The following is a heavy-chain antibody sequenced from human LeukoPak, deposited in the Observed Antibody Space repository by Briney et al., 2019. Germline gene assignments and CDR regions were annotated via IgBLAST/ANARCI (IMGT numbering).Heavy chain of an antibody. Sequence: SETLSLTCAVYGGSFSGYYWSWIRQPPGKGLEWIGEINHSGSTNYNPSLKSRVTISVDTSKNQFSLKLSSVTAADTAVYYCARAARMSYYYYYMDVWGKGTTVTVSS. D-gene: IGHD6-6*01. CDR1: GGSFSGYY. CDR3: ARAARMSYYYYYMDV. V-gene: IGHV4-34*01. CDR2: INHSGST. J-gene: IGHJ6*03.